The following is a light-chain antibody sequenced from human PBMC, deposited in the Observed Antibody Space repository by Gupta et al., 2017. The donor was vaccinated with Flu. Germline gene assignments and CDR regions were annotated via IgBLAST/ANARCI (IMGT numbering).Light chain of an antibody. CDR3: SSYTSSSTQV. CDR2: EVS. V-gene: IGLV2-14*01. Sequence: QSSLTPPASGSGSPGPSNPIPRTWTSSDVGGYNYVSWYQQHPGKAPKLMIYEVSNRPSGVSNRFSGSKSGNTASLTISGLQAEDEADYYCSSYTSSSTQVFGTGTKVTVL. CDR1: SSDVGGYNY. J-gene: IGLJ1*01.